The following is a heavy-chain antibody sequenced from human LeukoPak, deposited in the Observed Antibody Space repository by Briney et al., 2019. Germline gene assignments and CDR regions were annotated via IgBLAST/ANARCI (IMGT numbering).Heavy chain of an antibody. V-gene: IGHV4-34*01. CDR3: ARQGVIDHNWFDP. CDR2: IYHSGST. Sequence: SETLSLTCAVYGGSFSGYYWSWIRQPPGKGLEWIGSIYHSGSTYYNPSLKSRVTISVDTSKNQFSLKLSSVTAADTAVYYCARQGVIDHNWFDPWGQGTLVTVSS. D-gene: IGHD3-16*02. CDR1: GGSFSGYY. J-gene: IGHJ5*02.